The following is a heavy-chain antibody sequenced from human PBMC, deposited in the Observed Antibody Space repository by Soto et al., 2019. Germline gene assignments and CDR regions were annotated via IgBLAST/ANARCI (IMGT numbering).Heavy chain of an antibody. V-gene: IGHV3-23*01. CDR2: ISGSGGST. D-gene: IGHD2-2*02. CDR1: GFTFSSYA. J-gene: IGHJ6*02. Sequence: GGSLRLSCAASGFTFSSYAMSWVRQAPGKGLEWVSAISGSGGSTYYADSVKGRFTIARDNSKNTLYLQMNSLRAEDTAVYYCAKDLRYCSSTSCYTGYENYYYRMDVWGQGTTVTVSS. CDR3: AKDLRYCSSTSCYTGYENYYYRMDV.